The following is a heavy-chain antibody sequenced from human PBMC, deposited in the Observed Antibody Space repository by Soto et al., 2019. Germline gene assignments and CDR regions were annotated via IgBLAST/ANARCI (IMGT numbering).Heavy chain of an antibody. J-gene: IGHJ4*02. D-gene: IGHD4-17*01. V-gene: IGHV4-39*01. Sequence: QLQLQESGPGLVKPSETLSLTCTVSVGSISSSTYYWGWVRQPPGKGLEWIGSIYYGGSTDYNPSLKSRVTISVDASKNQFSLNLSSVTAADTAVYYCAVTVTAGDYWGQGTLVTVSS. CDR1: VGSISSSTYY. CDR2: IYYGGST. CDR3: AVTVTAGDY.